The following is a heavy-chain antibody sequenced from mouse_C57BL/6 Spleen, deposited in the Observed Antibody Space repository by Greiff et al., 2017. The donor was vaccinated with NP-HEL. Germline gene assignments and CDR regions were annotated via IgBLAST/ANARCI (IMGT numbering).Heavy chain of an antibody. CDR2: ISNGGGST. J-gene: IGHJ4*01. CDR1: GFTFSDYY. D-gene: IGHD1-1*01. CDR3: ARQGITTVVAGMDY. V-gene: IGHV5-12*01. Sequence: EVHLVESGGGLVQPGGSLKLSCAASGFTFSDYYMYWVRQTPQKRLEWVAYISNGGGSTYYPDTVKGRFTISRDNAKNTLYLQMSRLKSEDTAMYYCARQGITTVVAGMDYWGQGTSVTVSS.